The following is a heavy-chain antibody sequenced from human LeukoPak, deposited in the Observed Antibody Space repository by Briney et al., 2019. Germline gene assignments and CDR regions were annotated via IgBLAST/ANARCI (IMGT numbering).Heavy chain of an antibody. CDR2: IYPGDPDT. V-gene: IGHV5-51*01. D-gene: IGHD3-10*01. Sequence: GESLKISCKGSGYSFTSYWIGWVRQMPGKGLEWMGIIYPGDPDTRYSPSFQGQVTISADKSISTAYLQWSSLKASDTAMYYCARRVRTDYYYYYMDVWGKGTTVTVSS. CDR1: GYSFTSYW. J-gene: IGHJ6*03. CDR3: ARRVRTDYYYYYMDV.